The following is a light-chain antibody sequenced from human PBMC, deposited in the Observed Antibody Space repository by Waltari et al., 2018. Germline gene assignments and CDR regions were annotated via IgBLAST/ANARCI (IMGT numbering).Light chain of an antibody. J-gene: IGKJ2*01. V-gene: IGKV4-1*01. Sequence: DIVMTQSPDSLVVSLGERATINCKSSQNILYTSNNKNYLAWYQQKPGQPPKLLIFWASTRESGVPDRFSGSGSGTDFTLTISGLQAEDVAVYYCQQCYSTPYTFGQGTKLEIK. CDR1: QNILYTSNNKNY. CDR2: WAS. CDR3: QQCYSTPYT.